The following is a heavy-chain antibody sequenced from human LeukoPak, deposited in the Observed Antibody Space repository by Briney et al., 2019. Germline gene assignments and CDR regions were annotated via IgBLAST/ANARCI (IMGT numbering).Heavy chain of an antibody. J-gene: IGHJ3*02. CDR3: AVNDAFDI. Sequence: GGSLRLSCAASGFTFSTYAMHWVRQAPGKGLEWVSSISSGSSYIYYADSVKGRFTISRDNAKNSLYLQMNSLRAEDTAVYYCAVNDAFDIWGQGTMVTVSS. V-gene: IGHV3-21*01. CDR1: GFTFSTYA. CDR2: ISSGSSYI.